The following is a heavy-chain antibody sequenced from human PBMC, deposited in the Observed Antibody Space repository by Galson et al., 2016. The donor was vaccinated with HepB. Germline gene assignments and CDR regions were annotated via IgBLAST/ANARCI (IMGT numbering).Heavy chain of an antibody. J-gene: IGHJ4*02. Sequence: LRLSCAASGFTFSMYWMNWVRQAPGKGLEWIGSIYRSGSPYYNPSVNSRVTISLDTSKNQFSLNVTSVTAADTAMYYCARVYSVRGGHISDWGQGTLVTVSS. CDR3: ARVYSVRGGHISD. CDR1: GFTFSMYW. CDR2: IYRSGSP. V-gene: IGHV4-38-2*01. D-gene: IGHD3-10*01.